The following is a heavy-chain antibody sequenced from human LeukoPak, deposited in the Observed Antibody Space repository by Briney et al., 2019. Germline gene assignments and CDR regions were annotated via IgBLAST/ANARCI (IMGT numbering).Heavy chain of an antibody. CDR2: IKQDGSEK. Sequence: PGGSLRLSCAASGFTFSSYAMSWVRQAPGKGLEWVANIKQDGSEKYYVDSVKGRFTISRDNAKNSLYLQMNSLRAEDTAVYYCARNLPAADYWGQGTLVTVSS. CDR3: ARNLPAADY. J-gene: IGHJ4*02. D-gene: IGHD2-2*01. CDR1: GFTFSSYA. V-gene: IGHV3-7*01.